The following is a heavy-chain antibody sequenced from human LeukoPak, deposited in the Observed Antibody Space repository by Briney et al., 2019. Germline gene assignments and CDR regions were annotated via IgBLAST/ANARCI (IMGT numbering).Heavy chain of an antibody. CDR2: VNPNSGDT. CDR3: ASGTSRNWYFDL. V-gene: IGHV1-2*02. CDR1: GYTFTGYY. D-gene: IGHD2-2*01. J-gene: IGHJ2*01. Sequence: ASVKVSCKASGYTFTGYYLHWVRQAPGQGLEWMGCVNPNSGDTNYAQKFQGSVTMTRDTSISTVYMELSRLRSEDTAVYYCASGTSRNWYFDLWGRGTLVTVSS.